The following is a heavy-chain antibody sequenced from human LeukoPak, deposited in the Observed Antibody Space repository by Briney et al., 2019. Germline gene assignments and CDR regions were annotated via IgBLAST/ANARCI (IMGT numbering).Heavy chain of an antibody. CDR3: ARAPGYSYGPSDY. CDR2: INHSGST. V-gene: IGHV4-34*01. Sequence: SETLSLTCAVYGGSFSGYYWSWIRQPPGKGLEWIGEINHSGSTNYNPSLKSRVTISVDTSKNQFSLKLSSVTAADTAVYYCARAPGYSYGPSDYWGQGTLITVSS. D-gene: IGHD5-18*01. CDR1: GGSFSGYY. J-gene: IGHJ4*02.